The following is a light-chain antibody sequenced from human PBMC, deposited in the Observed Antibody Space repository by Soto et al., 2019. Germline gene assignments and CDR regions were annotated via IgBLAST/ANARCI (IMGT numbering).Light chain of an antibody. CDR1: ESISRH. CDR2: AAS. CDR3: QHRYRPLSSS. J-gene: IGKJ5*01. V-gene: IGKV1-39*01. Sequence: DIQMTQSPSSLSASVGDRVTITCRASESISRHLHWYQQKPGKAPNRLIYAASTLQNGVPSRFSGRGDETDFTLTISSLQPEDFATYYCQHRYRPLSSSFGQGPRLQIK.